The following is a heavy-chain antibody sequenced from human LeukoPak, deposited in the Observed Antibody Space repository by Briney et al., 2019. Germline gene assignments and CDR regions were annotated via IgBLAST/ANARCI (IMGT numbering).Heavy chain of an antibody. CDR1: GFTFSTYA. Sequence: GGSLRLPCAPSGFTFSTYAMNWVRQAPGKGLEWVSGISSGGGNTWYADSVKGRFTISRDNSKNTLYLQMNRLRAEDTAVYYCARGVGFTTCMDVWGQGTTVTVSS. J-gene: IGHJ6*02. D-gene: IGHD1-14*01. CDR3: ARGVGFTTCMDV. CDR2: ISSGGGNT. V-gene: IGHV3-23*01.